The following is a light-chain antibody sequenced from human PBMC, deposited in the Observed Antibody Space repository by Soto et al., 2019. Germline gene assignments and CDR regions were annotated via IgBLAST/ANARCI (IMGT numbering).Light chain of an antibody. CDR1: QNVSSGY. CDR2: GAS. J-gene: IGKJ1*01. V-gene: IGKV3-20*01. Sequence: EIVLTQSPGTLSLSPGERATLSCRASQNVSSGYLAWYQQKPGLAPRLLIYGASSRATGIPDRFSGSGSGTDFTLTIKRLATEDFAVYYCQQYGSSPRTFGQGTKVDIK. CDR3: QQYGSSPRT.